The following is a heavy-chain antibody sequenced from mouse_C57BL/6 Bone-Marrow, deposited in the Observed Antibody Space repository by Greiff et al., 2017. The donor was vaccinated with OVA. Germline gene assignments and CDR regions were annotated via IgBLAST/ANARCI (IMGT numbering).Heavy chain of an antibody. J-gene: IGHJ4*01. Sequence: DVMLVESGGDLVKPGGSLKLSCAASGFTFSSYGMSWVRQTPDKRLEWVATISSGGSYTYYPDSVKGRFTISRDNAKNTLYLQMSSLKSEDTAMYYCARQGVYYYGSSYVDAMDYWGQGTSVTVSS. V-gene: IGHV5-6*02. CDR3: ARQGVYYYGSSYVDAMDY. CDR2: ISSGGSYT. CDR1: GFTFSSYG. D-gene: IGHD1-1*01.